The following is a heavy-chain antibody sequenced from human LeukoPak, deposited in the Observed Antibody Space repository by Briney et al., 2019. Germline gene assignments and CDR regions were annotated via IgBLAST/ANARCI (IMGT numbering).Heavy chain of an antibody. CDR2: ISGGGEST. CDR1: GFTFSSYA. J-gene: IGHJ4*02. D-gene: IGHD6-13*01. V-gene: IGHV3-23*01. Sequence: SGGSLRLSCAASGFTFSSYAMNWVRQAPGKGLEWVSAISGGGESTYNADSVRGRFIISRDNSKNTLYLQMNSLRAEDTAVYYCARAAAAGTDYWGQGTLVTVSS. CDR3: ARAAAAGTDY.